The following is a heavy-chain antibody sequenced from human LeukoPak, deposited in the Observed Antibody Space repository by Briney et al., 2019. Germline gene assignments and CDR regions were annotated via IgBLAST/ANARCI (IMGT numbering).Heavy chain of an antibody. Sequence: ASVKVSCKASGYTFTSYDIHWVRQATGQGLEWMGWMNPNSGNTGYAQKFQGRVTMTRNASISTAYMELSSLRSEDTAVYYCARQAVLRYFDWSRYYYYYGMDVWGQGTTVTVSS. CDR1: GYTFTSYD. CDR2: MNPNSGNT. J-gene: IGHJ6*02. CDR3: ARQAVLRYFDWSRYYYYYGMDV. V-gene: IGHV1-8*01. D-gene: IGHD3-9*01.